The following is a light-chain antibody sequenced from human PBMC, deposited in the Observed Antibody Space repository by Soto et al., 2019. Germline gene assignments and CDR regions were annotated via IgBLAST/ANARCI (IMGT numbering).Light chain of an antibody. CDR2: EVS. CDR1: SSDVGGYNY. CDR3: RSFAGNNNVV. V-gene: IGLV2-8*01. Sequence: QSALTQPPSASGSPGQSVTISCTGTSSDVGGYNYVSWYQQHPGKAPKLMISEVSKRSSGVPDRFSGSKSGNTASLTVSGLQAEDEADYYCRSFAGNNNVVFGGGTQVTVL. J-gene: IGLJ2*01.